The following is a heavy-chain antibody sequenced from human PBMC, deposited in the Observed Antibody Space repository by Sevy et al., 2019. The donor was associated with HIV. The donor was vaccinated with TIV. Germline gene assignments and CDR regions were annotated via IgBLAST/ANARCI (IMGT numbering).Heavy chain of an antibody. CDR2: IYYSGST. D-gene: IGHD6-19*01. CDR3: AGVGPSWYSSGGPYYFDY. Sequence: SETLSLTCTVSGGSISSYYWSWIRQPPGKGLEWIGYIYYSGSTNYNPSLKSRVTIAVDTSKNQFSLKLSSVTAADTAVYYCAGVGPSWYSSGGPYYFDYWGQGTLVTVSS. CDR1: GGSISSYY. V-gene: IGHV4-59*01. J-gene: IGHJ4*02.